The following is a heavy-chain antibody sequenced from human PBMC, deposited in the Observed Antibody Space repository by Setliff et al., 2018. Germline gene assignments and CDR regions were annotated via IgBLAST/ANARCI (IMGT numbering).Heavy chain of an antibody. J-gene: IGHJ6*03. CDR2: IHNNGRI. D-gene: IGHD3-9*01. V-gene: IGHV4-59*08. CDR1: GASITSYY. CDR3: ARHALSFDSAWDV. Sequence: SETLSLTCSVSGASITSYYWSRIRQPPGKGLEWIAYIHNNGRIKYNPALKSRVTISLDTSKNQFSLNLNSATAADTAVYYCARHALSFDSAWDVWGKGTTVTVS.